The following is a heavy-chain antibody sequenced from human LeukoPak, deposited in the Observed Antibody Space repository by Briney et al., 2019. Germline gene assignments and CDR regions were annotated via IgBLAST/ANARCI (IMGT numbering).Heavy chain of an antibody. J-gene: IGHJ4*02. CDR1: GFTFSDYY. Sequence: GGSLRLSCAASGFTFSDYYMSWIRQAPGKGLEWVSYISSSGSTMYYADSVKGRFTISRDDAKNSLYLQMNSLRAEDTAVYYCARGAITMVRVFDYWGQGTLVTVSS. D-gene: IGHD3-10*01. V-gene: IGHV3-11*01. CDR2: ISSSGSTM. CDR3: ARGAITMVRVFDY.